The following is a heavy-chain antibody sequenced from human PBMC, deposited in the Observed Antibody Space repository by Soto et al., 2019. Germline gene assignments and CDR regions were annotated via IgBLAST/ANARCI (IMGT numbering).Heavy chain of an antibody. Sequence: QVQLVESGGGVVQPGTSLRLSCVGSGFTFRSYVIHWVRQAPGKGLEWVALTSYDGSNNFYGDSVKGRFTISRDNSRNTVALQLDSLRREETALYYCARWGTTGGLDVWGQGTLVSVSS. CDR1: GFTFRSYV. J-gene: IGHJ4*02. D-gene: IGHD3-16*01. CDR3: ARWGTTGGLDV. V-gene: IGHV3-33*05. CDR2: TSYDGSNN.